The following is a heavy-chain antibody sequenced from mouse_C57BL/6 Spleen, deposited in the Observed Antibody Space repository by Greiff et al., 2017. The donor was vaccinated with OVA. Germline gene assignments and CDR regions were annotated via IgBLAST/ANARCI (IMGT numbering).Heavy chain of an antibody. Sequence: QVQLQQPGAELVRPGTSVKLSCKASGYTFTSYWMHWVKQRPGQGLEWIGVIDPSDSYTNYNQKFKGKATLTVDTSSSTAYMQLSSLTSEDSAVYYCASNRSNFDYWGQGTTLTVSS. CDR3: ASNRSNFDY. V-gene: IGHV1-59*01. CDR1: GYTFTSYW. D-gene: IGHD6-1*01. J-gene: IGHJ2*01. CDR2: IDPSDSYT.